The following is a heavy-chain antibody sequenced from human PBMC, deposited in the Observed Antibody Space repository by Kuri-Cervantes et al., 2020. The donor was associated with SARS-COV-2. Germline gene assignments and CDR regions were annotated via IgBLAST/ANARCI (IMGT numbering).Heavy chain of an antibody. D-gene: IGHD1-26*01. CDR2: ISSSSSTI. V-gene: IGHV3-48*01. Sequence: GESLKISCAASGFTFSSYSMNWVRQAPGKGLEWVSYISSSSSTIYYADPVKGRFTISRDNAKNSLYLQMNSLRAEDTAVYYCARFGGSYRGWFDYWGQGTLVTVSS. J-gene: IGHJ4*02. CDR3: ARFGGSYRGWFDY. CDR1: GFTFSSYS.